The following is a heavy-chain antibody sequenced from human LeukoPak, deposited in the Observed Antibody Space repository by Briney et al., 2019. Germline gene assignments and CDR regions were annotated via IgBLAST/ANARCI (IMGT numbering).Heavy chain of an antibody. CDR3: ARAWIRYCSSTSCYILTY. CDR2: INPNSGGT. D-gene: IGHD2-2*02. Sequence: ASVKVSCKASGYTFTGYYMHWVRQAPGQGLEWMGWINPNSGGTSYAQKFQGRVTMTSDTSISTAYMELSRLRSDDTAVYYCARAWIRYCSSTSCYILTYWGQGTLVTVSS. V-gene: IGHV1-2*02. CDR1: GYTFTGYY. J-gene: IGHJ4*02.